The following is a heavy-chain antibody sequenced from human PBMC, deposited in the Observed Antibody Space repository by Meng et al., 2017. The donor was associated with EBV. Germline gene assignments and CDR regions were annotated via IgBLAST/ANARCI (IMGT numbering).Heavy chain of an antibody. J-gene: IGHJ3*02. CDR2: IYYSGST. CDR1: VGSVSSGSYY. CDR3: ARLLDI. Sequence: QVPLQGSCPGLVTPSETLSLTCPVSVGSVSSGSYYWSWIRQPPGKGLEWIGYIYYSGSTNYNRSLKSRVTISVDTSKNQFSLKLSSVTAADTAVYYCARLLDIWGQGTMVTVSS. V-gene: IGHV4-61*01.